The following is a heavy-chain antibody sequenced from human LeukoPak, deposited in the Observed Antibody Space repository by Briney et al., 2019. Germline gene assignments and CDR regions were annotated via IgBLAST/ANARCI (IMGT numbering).Heavy chain of an antibody. V-gene: IGHV3-30*18. CDR1: GFTFSSYG. CDR2: ISYDGSNK. J-gene: IGHJ4*02. Sequence: GRSLRLSCAASGFTFSSYGMHWVRQAPGKGLEWVAVISYDGSNKYYADSVKGRFTISRDNSKNTLYLQMNSLRAEDTAVYYCAKGAIYDDVWGSSLGYWGQGTLVTVSS. CDR3: AKGAIYDDVWGSSLGY. D-gene: IGHD3-16*01.